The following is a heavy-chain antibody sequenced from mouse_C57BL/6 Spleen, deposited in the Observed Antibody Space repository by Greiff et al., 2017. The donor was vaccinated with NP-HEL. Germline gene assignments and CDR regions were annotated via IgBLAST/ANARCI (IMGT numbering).Heavy chain of an antibody. CDR3: ARWGPYYYAMDY. CDR2: IYPGSGST. J-gene: IGHJ4*01. V-gene: IGHV1-55*01. CDR1: GYTFTSYW. Sequence: QVQLQQSGAELVKPGASVKMSCKASGYTFTSYWITWVKQRPGHGLEWIGDIYPGSGSTNYNEKFKSKATLTVDTSSSTAYMQLSSLTSEDSAVYYCARWGPYYYAMDYWGQGTSVTVSS.